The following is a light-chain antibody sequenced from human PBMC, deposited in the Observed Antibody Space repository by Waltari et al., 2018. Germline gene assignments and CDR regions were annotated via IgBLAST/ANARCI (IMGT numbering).Light chain of an antibody. Sequence: EIVLTQSPVTLSLSPGEGATLSCKTSQSVGDFLAWYQQRPGQAPRLRISDASLRAAGIPARFSGSGSGTDFTLTISSLESEDSAVYFCQQRNSWPLTFGPGTTV. V-gene: IGKV3-11*01. CDR2: DAS. J-gene: IGKJ3*01. CDR1: QSVGDF. CDR3: QQRNSWPLT.